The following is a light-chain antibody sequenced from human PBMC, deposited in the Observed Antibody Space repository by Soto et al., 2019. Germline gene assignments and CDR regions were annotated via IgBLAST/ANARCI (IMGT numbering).Light chain of an antibody. J-gene: IGKJ3*01. V-gene: IGKV3-15*01. CDR2: GAS. Sequence: EVVMTQSPGTLSLSAGERATVSCRASQSISSDLAWYQQKPGQAPRLLIYGASTRATDIPARFSGGGSGTEFPLTISRQQSEYSAIYYCQQYHDWPPITFGPGTKVHIK. CDR1: QSISSD. CDR3: QQYHDWPPIT.